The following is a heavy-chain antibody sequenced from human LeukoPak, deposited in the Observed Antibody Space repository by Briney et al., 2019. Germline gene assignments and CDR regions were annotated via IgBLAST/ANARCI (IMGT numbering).Heavy chain of an antibody. D-gene: IGHD3-10*01. V-gene: IGHV3-23*01. CDR3: AKWASWGFGEFFPRSYGMDV. J-gene: IGHJ6*02. CDR2: ISGSGGST. Sequence: PGGSLRLSCAASGFTFSSYAMSWVRHAPGKGLEWVSAISGSGGSTYYADSVKGRFTISRDNSKNTLYLQMNSLRAEDTAVYYCAKWASWGFGEFFPRSYGMDVWGQGTTVTVSS. CDR1: GFTFSSYA.